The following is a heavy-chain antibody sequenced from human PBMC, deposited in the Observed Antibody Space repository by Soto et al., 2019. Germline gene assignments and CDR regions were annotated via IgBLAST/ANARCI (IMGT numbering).Heavy chain of an antibody. CDR3: ARDQESITDRILQY. CDR2: ISAYNGNT. Sequence: ASVKVSCKASGDTLASFGFSWVRQAPGQGLEWLGWISAYNGNTHYAQKVRDRVTLTTDTSTNTAYMELRSLTSDDTAVYYCARDQESITDRILQYWGQGTRVTVSS. V-gene: IGHV1-18*01. D-gene: IGHD3-10*01. J-gene: IGHJ4*02. CDR1: GDTLASFG.